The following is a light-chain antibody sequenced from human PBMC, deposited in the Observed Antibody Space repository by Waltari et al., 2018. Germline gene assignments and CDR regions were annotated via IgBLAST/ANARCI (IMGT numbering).Light chain of an antibody. V-gene: IGLV1-40*01. CDR1: SSNIGAGSG. CDR2: ANN. CDR3: LSYDNRLTGWV. Sequence: QSVLSQPPSVSGAPGQRVTISCAGSSSNIGAGSGVPWYQHLPGTAPKLPIYANNNRPSGVPARFSGSKSGTSASLAITGLQAEDEADYYCLSYDNRLTGWVFGGGTKVTVL. J-gene: IGLJ3*02.